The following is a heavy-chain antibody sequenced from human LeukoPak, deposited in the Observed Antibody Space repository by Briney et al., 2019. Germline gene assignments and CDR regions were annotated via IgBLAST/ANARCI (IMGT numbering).Heavy chain of an antibody. D-gene: IGHD6-6*01. CDR1: GGSFSGYY. CDR3: ARDGSIAARPRYFQH. J-gene: IGHJ1*01. Sequence: SETLSLTCAVYGGSFSGYYWSWIRQPPGKGLEWIGRIYTSGSTNYNPSLKSRVTMSVDTSKNQFSLKLSSVTAADTAVYYCARDGSIAARPRYFQHWGQGTLVTVSS. CDR2: IYTSGST. V-gene: IGHV4-4*07.